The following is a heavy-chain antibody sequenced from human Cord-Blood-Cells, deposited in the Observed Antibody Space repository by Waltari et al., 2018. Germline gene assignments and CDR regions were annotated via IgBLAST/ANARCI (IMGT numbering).Heavy chain of an antibody. D-gene: IGHD2-15*01. Sequence: QVQLQQSGPGLVKLSQTLSLTCAISGDSVSSNSAACNWIRQSSSRGLECLGRTYYRSKWYNDYAVSVKSRITINPDTYKNQFSLQLNSVTPEDTAVYYCARDRKAAYWYFDLWGRGTLVTVSS. CDR1: GDSVSSNSAA. J-gene: IGHJ2*01. CDR2: TYYRSKWYN. V-gene: IGHV6-1*01. CDR3: ARDRKAAYWYFDL.